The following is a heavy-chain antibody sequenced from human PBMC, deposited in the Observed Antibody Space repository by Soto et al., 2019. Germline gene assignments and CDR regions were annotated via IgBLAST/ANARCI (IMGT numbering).Heavy chain of an antibody. V-gene: IGHV3-30-3*01. D-gene: IGHD6-19*01. CDR1: GFTFSSYA. J-gene: IGHJ6*02. CDR3: ARDRWLAYDYYYYGMDV. CDR2: ISYDGSNK. Sequence: PGGSLRLSCAASGFTFSSYAMHWVRQAPGKGLEWVAVISYDGSNKYYADSVKGRFTISRDNSKNTLYLQMNSLRAEDTAVYYCARDRWLAYDYYYYGMDVWDQGTTVTVSS.